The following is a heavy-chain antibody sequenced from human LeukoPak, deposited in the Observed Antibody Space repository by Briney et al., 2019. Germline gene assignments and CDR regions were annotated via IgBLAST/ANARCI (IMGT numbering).Heavy chain of an antibody. J-gene: IGHJ4*02. D-gene: IGHD5-18*01. CDR2: INRDGSRT. V-gene: IGHV3-74*01. Sequence: GGSLRLSCTATGFTFSNHWMHWVRQAPGKGLMWVSRINRDGSRTDYADSVKGRFTISRDDAKNTLYLQVNSLRVEDTAVYFCARGGSDTAMAHDYWGQGTLVTVSS. CDR3: ARGGSDTAMAHDY. CDR1: GFTFSNHW.